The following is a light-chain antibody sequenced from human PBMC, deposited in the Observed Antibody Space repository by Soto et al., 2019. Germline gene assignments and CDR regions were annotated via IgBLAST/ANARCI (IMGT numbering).Light chain of an antibody. V-gene: IGLV2-11*01. CDR2: DVS. CDR3: CSYAGSYTYV. Sequence: QSVLTQPRSVSGSPGQSVTISCTGTSSDVGGYNYVSWYQQHPGKAPKLMIYDVSMRPSGVPDRFSGSKSGNTASLTISGLQAEDEADYYCCSYAGSYTYVFGTGTKLTVL. J-gene: IGLJ1*01. CDR1: SSDVGGYNY.